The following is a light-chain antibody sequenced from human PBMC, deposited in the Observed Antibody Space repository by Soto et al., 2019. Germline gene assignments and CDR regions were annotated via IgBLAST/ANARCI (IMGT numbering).Light chain of an antibody. Sequence: EIVLTQSPATLSLSPGERATLSCRASQSVSSYLAWYQQKPGQAPRLLIYDASNRATGIPARFSGSGSGTDFTLTISSLEPEYFAVYYCQQRSNCPLTFGGGTKVDIK. CDR1: QSVSSY. J-gene: IGKJ4*01. CDR2: DAS. CDR3: QQRSNCPLT. V-gene: IGKV3-11*01.